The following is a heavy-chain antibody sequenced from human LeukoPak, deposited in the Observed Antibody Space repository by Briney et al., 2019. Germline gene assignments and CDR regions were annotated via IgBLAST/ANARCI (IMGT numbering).Heavy chain of an antibody. CDR1: GYTFTSYD. D-gene: IGHD5-12*01. CDR2: MNPNSGNT. CDR3: ARESVDYDAFDI. V-gene: IGHV1-8*01. Sequence: ASVKVSCKASGYTFTSYDINWVQQATGQGLEWMGWMNPNSGNTGYAQKFQGRVTMTWNTSISTAYMELSSLRSEDTAVYYCARESVDYDAFDIWGQGTMVTVSS. J-gene: IGHJ3*02.